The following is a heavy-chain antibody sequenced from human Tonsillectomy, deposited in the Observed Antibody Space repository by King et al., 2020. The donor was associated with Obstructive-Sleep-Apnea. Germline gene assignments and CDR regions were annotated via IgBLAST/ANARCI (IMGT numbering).Heavy chain of an antibody. J-gene: IGHJ6*02. D-gene: IGHD3-9*01. Sequence: QLQESGPGLVKPSETLSLTCTVSGGSISSSSYYWGWIRQPPGKGLEWIGSIYYSGSTYYNPALKSRVTISVDTSKNQFSLKLCFVTAADTAVYYCASGDYDILTGSLYYYGMDVWGQGTTVTVSS. CDR1: GGSISSSSYY. CDR3: ASGDYDILTGSLYYYGMDV. V-gene: IGHV4-39*07. CDR2: IYYSGST.